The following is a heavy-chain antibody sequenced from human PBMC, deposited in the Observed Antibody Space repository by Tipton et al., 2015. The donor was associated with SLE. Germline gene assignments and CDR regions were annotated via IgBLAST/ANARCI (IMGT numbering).Heavy chain of an antibody. CDR2: INWNGGST. Sequence: SLRLSCAAPGFTFDDYGMSWVRQAPGKGLEWVSGINWNGGSTAYADSVKGRFTISRDNAKNSLYLQMNSLRAEDTALYYCARAGSSRSAEYFQHWGQCTLVSVS. CDR3: ARAGSSRSAEYFQH. V-gene: IGHV3-20*04. CDR1: GFTFDDYG. J-gene: IGHJ1*01. D-gene: IGHD6-13*01.